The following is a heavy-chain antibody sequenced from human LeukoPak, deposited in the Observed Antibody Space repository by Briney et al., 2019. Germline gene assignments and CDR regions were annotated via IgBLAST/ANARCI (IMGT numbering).Heavy chain of an antibody. CDR3: AKDLIVVVPAAMIGGNYGMDV. V-gene: IGHV3-30*18. J-gene: IGHJ6*02. CDR2: ISYDGSNK. D-gene: IGHD2-2*01. CDR1: GFTFSSYG. Sequence: GGSLLLSCAASGFTFSSYGMHWVRQAPGKGLEWVAVISYDGSNKYYADSVKGRFTISRDNSKNTLYLQMNSLRAEDTAVYYCAKDLIVVVPAAMIGGNYGMDVWGQGTTVTVSS.